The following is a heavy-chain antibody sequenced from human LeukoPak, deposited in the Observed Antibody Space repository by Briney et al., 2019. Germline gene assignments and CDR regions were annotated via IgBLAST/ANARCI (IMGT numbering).Heavy chain of an antibody. J-gene: IGHJ4*02. D-gene: IGHD2-15*01. CDR2: TWHSGSST. CDR3: ARGNEYTWWQ. CDR1: DGSIKTNYW. Sequence: SETLSLTCTVSDGSIKTNYWWTSVRQPPGKGLEWIGETWHSGSSTNCNPSLKSPVTISVDKPKSQFSLKLTSVTAADTAIYYCARGNEYTWWQWSQGTLVTVSS. V-gene: IGHV4-4*02.